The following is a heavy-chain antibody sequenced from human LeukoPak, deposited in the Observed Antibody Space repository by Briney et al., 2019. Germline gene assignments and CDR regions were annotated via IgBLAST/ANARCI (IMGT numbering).Heavy chain of an antibody. Sequence: GGSLRPSCAASGFAFSTFGMEWVRQAPGKGLEGVAVISYDGSNKYYADSVKGRFTVSRDNSKNILYLQMNSLRIEDTAVYYCAKRMGPSIAATDLDHWGQGTLVTVSS. CDR1: GFAFSTFG. V-gene: IGHV3-30*18. CDR2: ISYDGSNK. J-gene: IGHJ4*02. CDR3: AKRMGPSIAATDLDH. D-gene: IGHD6-13*01.